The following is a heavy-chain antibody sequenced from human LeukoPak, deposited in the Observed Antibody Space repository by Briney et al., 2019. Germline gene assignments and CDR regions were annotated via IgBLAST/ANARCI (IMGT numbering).Heavy chain of an antibody. CDR3: ARGPYYYDSSGVDY. Sequence: SETLSLTCAVYGGSFSGYYWSWIRQPPGKGLEWIGEINHSGSTNYNPSLKSRVTISVDTSKNQFSLKLSSVTAADTAVYYCARGPYYYDSSGVDYWGQGTLVTVSS. V-gene: IGHV4-34*01. CDR2: INHSGST. D-gene: IGHD3-22*01. CDR1: GGSFSGYY. J-gene: IGHJ4*02.